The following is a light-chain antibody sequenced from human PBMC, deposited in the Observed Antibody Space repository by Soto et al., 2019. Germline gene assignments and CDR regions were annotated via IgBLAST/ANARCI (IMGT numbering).Light chain of an antibody. CDR3: SSFTTSSTLVV. CDR2: EVN. V-gene: IGLV2-14*02. Sequence: QSVLTQPASVSGSPGQSITISCTGTSSDVGSYNLVSWYQHHPGKAPKLMIYEVNNRPSGVSSRFSGSKSGNTASLTISGLQTEDEADYYCSSFTTSSTLVVFGGGTKLTVL. J-gene: IGLJ2*01. CDR1: SSDVGSYNL.